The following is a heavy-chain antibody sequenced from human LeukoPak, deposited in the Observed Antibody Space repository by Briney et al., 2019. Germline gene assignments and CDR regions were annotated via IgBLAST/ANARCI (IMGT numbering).Heavy chain of an antibody. CDR2: IYYSGNT. Sequence: PSETLSLTCKVSGGSISNSSYFWAWIRQSPGKGLEWIGSIYYSGNTYYNPSLRSRVTMSIDTSKNQFSLKLSSVTAADTAVYYCARIAARPLYWFDPWGQGTLVTVSS. D-gene: IGHD6-6*01. J-gene: IGHJ5*02. CDR3: ARIAARPLYWFDP. V-gene: IGHV4-39*07. CDR1: GGSISNSSYF.